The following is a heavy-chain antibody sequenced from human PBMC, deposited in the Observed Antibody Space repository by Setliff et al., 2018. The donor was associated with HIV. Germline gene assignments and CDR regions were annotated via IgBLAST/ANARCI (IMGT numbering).Heavy chain of an antibody. J-gene: IGHJ4*02. D-gene: IGHD3-22*01. V-gene: IGHV3-15*01. CDR1: GFSFSDAW. CDR2: IRSEAAGGTT. Sequence: GGSLRLSCVGSGFSFSDAWMSWVRQAPGKGLEWIGRIRSEAAGGTTDYAAPVKGRFTISRDDSKSIVYVQMNSLKTEDTAVYFCTGYYDSSGYYYGVDYWGQGTLVTVSS. CDR3: TGYYDSSGYYYGVDY.